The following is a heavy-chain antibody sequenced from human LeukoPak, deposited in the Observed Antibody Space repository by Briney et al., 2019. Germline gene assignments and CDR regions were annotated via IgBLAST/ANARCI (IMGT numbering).Heavy chain of an antibody. CDR1: GSTFTGYF. V-gene: IGHV1-2*02. D-gene: IGHD5-12*01. CDR3: ARKGGIYGYFFEY. Sequence: ASVKVSCKASGSTFTGYFTHWVRQAPGQGLEWMGWINPNNGDTKYAQKFQGRVTMTRDTSIGTAYMELRSLTSDDTAVYYCARKGGIYGYFFEYWGQGPLVTVSS. J-gene: IGHJ4*02. CDR2: INPNNGDT.